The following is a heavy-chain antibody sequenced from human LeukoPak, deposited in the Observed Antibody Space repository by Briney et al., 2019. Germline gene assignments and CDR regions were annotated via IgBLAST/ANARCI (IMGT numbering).Heavy chain of an antibody. J-gene: IGHJ4*02. CDR2: IYHSGST. D-gene: IGHD5-24*01. V-gene: IGHV4-30-2*01. CDR1: GGSISSGGYS. Sequence: NPSQTLSLTCAVSGGSISSGGYSWSWIRQPPGKGLEWIGYIYHSGSTYHNPSLKSRVTISVDRSKNQFSLKLSSVTAADTAVYYCARGGYNRYYFDYWGQGTLVTVSS. CDR3: ARGGYNRYYFDY.